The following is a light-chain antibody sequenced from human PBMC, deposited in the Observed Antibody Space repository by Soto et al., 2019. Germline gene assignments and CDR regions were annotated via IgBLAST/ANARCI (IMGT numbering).Light chain of an antibody. CDR3: HQGDTTPIT. CDR2: TAS. CDR1: QNIHTH. Sequence: DIQMTQSPSSLSASVGDRVTITCRASQNIHTHLNWYQQKPGKAPKPLIYTASSLHSGVPSRFSGSSSGTDFTITISSLQPEDFSTYDCHQGDTTPITFGQGTRLEIK. V-gene: IGKV1-39*01. J-gene: IGKJ5*01.